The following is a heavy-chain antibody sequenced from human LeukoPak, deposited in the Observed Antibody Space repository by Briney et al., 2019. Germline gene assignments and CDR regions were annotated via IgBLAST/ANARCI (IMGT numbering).Heavy chain of an antibody. CDR1: GGSISSSSYY. V-gene: IGHV4-39*07. CDR3: ARDTTMVRGVITYYFDY. D-gene: IGHD3-10*01. J-gene: IGHJ4*02. Sequence: SETLSLTCTVSGGSISSSSYYWGWIRQPPGKGLEWIGSIYYSGSTYYNPSLKSRVTISVDTSKNQFSLKLSSVTAADTAVYYCARDTTMVRGVITYYFDYWGQGTLVTVSS. CDR2: IYYSGST.